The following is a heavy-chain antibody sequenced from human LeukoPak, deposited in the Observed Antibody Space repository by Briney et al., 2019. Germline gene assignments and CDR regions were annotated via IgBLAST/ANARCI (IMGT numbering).Heavy chain of an antibody. Sequence: GGSLRLSCAASGVTFSSLWMTWVRQAPGKGLEWVANINPDGSVKNYVDSMRGRFTIARDNAKNSLYLQMNRLRAEDTAVYYCARDRGYNSFDYWGQGTLVTVSS. CDR3: ARDRGYNSFDY. V-gene: IGHV3-7*01. CDR2: INPDGSVK. D-gene: IGHD3-10*01. CDR1: GVTFSSLW. J-gene: IGHJ4*02.